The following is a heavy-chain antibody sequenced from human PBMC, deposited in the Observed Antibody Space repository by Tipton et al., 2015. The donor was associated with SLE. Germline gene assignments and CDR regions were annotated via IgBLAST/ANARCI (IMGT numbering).Heavy chain of an antibody. V-gene: IGHV3-23*01. CDR2: ISASGGST. D-gene: IGHD1-26*01. Sequence: SLRLSCAASGFIFSSYAMSWVRQAPGKGLEWVSGISASGGSTYYADSVKGRFTISRDNSKNTLYLQMNSLRAEDTAVYYCAREGAGGFDIWGQGTMVTVSS. J-gene: IGHJ3*02. CDR3: AREGAGGFDI. CDR1: GFIFSSYA.